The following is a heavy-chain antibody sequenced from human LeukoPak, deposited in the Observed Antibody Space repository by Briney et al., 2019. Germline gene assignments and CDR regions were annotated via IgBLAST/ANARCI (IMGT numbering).Heavy chain of an antibody. CDR1: GYTCTSYY. CDR2: INPSGGST. D-gene: IGHD1-26*01. Sequence: ASVKVSCKASGYTCTSYYMHWVRQAPGQGLEWMGLINPSGGSTGYAQKFQGRVTMTRDTSTGTVYMELSSLRSEDTAVYYCARDRYSGSSYGGVDQWGQGTLVSVSS. CDR3: ARDRYSGSSYGGVDQ. J-gene: IGHJ4*02. V-gene: IGHV1-46*01.